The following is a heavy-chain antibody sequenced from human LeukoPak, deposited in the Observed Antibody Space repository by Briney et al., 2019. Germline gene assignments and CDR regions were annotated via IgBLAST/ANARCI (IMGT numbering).Heavy chain of an antibody. J-gene: IGHJ3*02. D-gene: IGHD4-23*01. CDR1: GGSISSGGYS. Sequence: PSETLSLTCAVSGGSISSGGYSWSWIRQPPGKGLEWIGYIYHSGSTYYNPSLKSRVTISVDRSKNQFSLKLSSVTAADTAVYYCARGSYGGNSDAFDIWGQGTMVTVSS. V-gene: IGHV4-30-2*01. CDR2: IYHSGST. CDR3: ARGSYGGNSDAFDI.